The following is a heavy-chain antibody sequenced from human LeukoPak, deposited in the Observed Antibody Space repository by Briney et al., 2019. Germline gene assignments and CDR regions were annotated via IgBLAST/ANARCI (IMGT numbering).Heavy chain of an antibody. D-gene: IGHD4-17*01. J-gene: IGHJ6*02. CDR2: IYHSGST. CDR1: GYSISSGYY. CDR3: ARDLIDYGDYGRDYYYYYGMDV. Sequence: SETLSLTCAVSGYSISSGYYWGWIRQPPGKGLEWIGSIYHSGSTYYNPSLKSRVTISVDTSKNQFSLKLSSVTAADTAVYYCARDLIDYGDYGRDYYYYYGMDVWGQGTTVTVSS. V-gene: IGHV4-38-2*02.